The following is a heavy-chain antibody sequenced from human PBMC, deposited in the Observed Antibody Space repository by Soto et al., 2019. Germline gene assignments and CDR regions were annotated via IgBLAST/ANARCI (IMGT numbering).Heavy chain of an antibody. V-gene: IGHV4-59*01. D-gene: IGHD6-19*01. CDR3: TGASRGWHLDF. J-gene: IGHJ4*02. CDR2: IYYSGST. Sequence: SETLSLTCTVSAGSITNYFWNWIRQPPGKGLEWIGYIYYSGSTSYNPSLKSRVTISVDTSKNQFSLKLKSVTAADTAVYYCTGASRGWHLDFWGQGTLVTVS. CDR1: AGSITNYF.